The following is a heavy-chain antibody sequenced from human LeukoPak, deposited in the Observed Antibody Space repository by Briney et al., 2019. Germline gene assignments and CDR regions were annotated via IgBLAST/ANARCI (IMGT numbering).Heavy chain of an antibody. CDR1: GYTFTDYY. Sequence: ASVKVSCKASGYTFTDYYIHWVRQAPGQGLEWMGWINPNSGGTNYAQKFQGRVTMTRDTSNSTAYMELSRLTSDDTAVYYCARGREVAGTVAYWGQGALVTVSS. D-gene: IGHD6-19*01. V-gene: IGHV1-2*02. CDR2: INPNSGGT. CDR3: ARGREVAGTVAY. J-gene: IGHJ4*02.